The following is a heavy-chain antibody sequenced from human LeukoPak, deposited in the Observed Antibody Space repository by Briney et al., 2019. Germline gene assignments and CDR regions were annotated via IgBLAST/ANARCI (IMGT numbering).Heavy chain of an antibody. CDR3: VRAHYDDLLEY. CDR2: IYRGGST. V-gene: IGHV3-53*01. J-gene: IGHJ4*02. CDR1: GFPVSGHY. Sequence: GGSLRLSCAASGFPVSGHYMNWVRQALGKGLEWVSVIYRGGSTYHADSVKGRFTISRDESKNTVYLQMNTLRAEDTAIYYCVRAHYDDLLEYWGQGTLVTVSS. D-gene: IGHD4-17*01.